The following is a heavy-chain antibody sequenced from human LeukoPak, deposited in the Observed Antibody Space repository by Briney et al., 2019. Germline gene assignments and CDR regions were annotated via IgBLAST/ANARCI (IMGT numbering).Heavy chain of an antibody. CDR2: IKQGGSEK. V-gene: IGHV3-7*01. D-gene: IGHD6-19*01. J-gene: IGHJ5*02. CDR3: ARVRQWLVRGGDWFDP. Sequence: GGSLRLSCAASGITFSNYWMSWVRQAPGKGLEWVANIKQGGSEKYYVDSVKGRFTISRDNAKNSLYLQMNSLRAEDTAVYYCARVRQWLVRGGDWFDPWGQGILVTVSS. CDR1: GITFSNYW.